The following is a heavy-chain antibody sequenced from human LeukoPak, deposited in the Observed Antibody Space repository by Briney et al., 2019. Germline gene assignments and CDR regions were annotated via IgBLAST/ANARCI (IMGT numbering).Heavy chain of an antibody. CDR3: ARDYYDSSGPDY. CDR2: INPNSGGT. Sequence: ASVKVSCKASGYTFTDYYIHWVRQAPGQGLEWMGWINPNSGGTNYAQKSQGRVTMTRDTSISTAYMELTRLRSDDTAVYYCARDYYDSSGPDYWGQGTLVTVSS. J-gene: IGHJ4*02. V-gene: IGHV1-2*02. D-gene: IGHD3-22*01. CDR1: GYTFTDYY.